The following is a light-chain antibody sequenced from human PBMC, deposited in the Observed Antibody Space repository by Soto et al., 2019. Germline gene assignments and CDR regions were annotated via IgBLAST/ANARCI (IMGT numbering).Light chain of an antibody. CDR2: EVS. V-gene: IGLV2-8*01. CDR3: SSYAGSNNVV. CDR1: SSDVGGYNY. J-gene: IGLJ2*01. Sequence: QSALTQPPSASGSPGQSVTISCTGTSSDVGGYNYVSWYQQHPAKAPKLMIYEVSKRPSRVPDRFSGSKSGNTASLTVSGLQAEDEADYYCSSYAGSNNVVFGGGTKLTVL.